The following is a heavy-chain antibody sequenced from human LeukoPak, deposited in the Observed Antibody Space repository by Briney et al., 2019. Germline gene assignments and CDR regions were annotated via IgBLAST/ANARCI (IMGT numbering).Heavy chain of an antibody. CDR1: GGTFSSYA. V-gene: IGHV1-2*02. Sequence: EASVKVSCKASGGTFSSYAISWFRQAPGQGLEWMGWINPDSGGTNYAQKFQGRVTMTRDTSTSTVYMELSSLRSEDTAVYYCARFAVHRRITVAGQFGLDYWGQGTLVSVSS. J-gene: IGHJ4*02. CDR2: INPDSGGT. D-gene: IGHD6-19*01. CDR3: ARFAVHRRITVAGQFGLDY.